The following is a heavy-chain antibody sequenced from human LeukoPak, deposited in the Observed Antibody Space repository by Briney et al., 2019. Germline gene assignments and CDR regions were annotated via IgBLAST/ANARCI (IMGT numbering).Heavy chain of an antibody. J-gene: IGHJ6*03. D-gene: IGHD5-12*01. CDR1: GGSISSGSYY. Sequence: PSETLSLTCTVSGGSISSGSYYWSWIRQPAGTGLEWIGRIYTSGSTNYNPSLKSRVTISVDTSKNQFPLKLSSVTAADTAVYYCAGARSAYYMDVWGKGTTVTISS. V-gene: IGHV4-61*02. CDR2: IYTSGST. CDR3: AGARSAYYMDV.